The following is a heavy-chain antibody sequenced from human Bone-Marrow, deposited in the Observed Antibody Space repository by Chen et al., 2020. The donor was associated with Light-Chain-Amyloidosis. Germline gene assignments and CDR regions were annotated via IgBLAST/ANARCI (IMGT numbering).Heavy chain of an antibody. Sequence: QLQLQESGPGLVEPSETLSLTCSGSGGPVGSGSYYWTRIRQAPGKGLEWLGYFDHSGGNNYNPSLKSRVTISIDMSNNRVSLRLNSVTPADTAVYYCARGTDCTRTTCYDFPSIWFDPWGQGTRVTVSS. D-gene: IGHD2-2*01. CDR2: FDHSGGN. J-gene: IGHJ5*02. CDR3: ARGTDCTRTTCYDFPSIWFDP. CDR1: GGPVGSGSYY. V-gene: IGHV4-61*01.